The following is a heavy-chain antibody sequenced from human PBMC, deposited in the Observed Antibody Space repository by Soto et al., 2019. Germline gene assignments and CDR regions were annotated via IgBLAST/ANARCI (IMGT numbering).Heavy chain of an antibody. CDR2: IYPGDSDT. Sequence: GESLKISCKGSGYSFTSYWIGWVRQMPGKGLEWMGIIYPGDSDTRYSPSFQGQVTISADKSISTAYLQWSSLKASDTAMYYCAREGCSGGSCDPHSLGYYGIGVWGQGTTVTVSS. J-gene: IGHJ6*02. CDR1: GYSFTSYW. D-gene: IGHD2-15*01. V-gene: IGHV5-51*01. CDR3: AREGCSGGSCDPHSLGYYGIGV.